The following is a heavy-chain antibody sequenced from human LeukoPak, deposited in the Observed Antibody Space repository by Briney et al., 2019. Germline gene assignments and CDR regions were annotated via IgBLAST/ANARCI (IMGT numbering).Heavy chain of an antibody. V-gene: IGHV3-23*01. CDR1: GFTLSICA. CDR2: ISGSGSST. Sequence: GGSLRLSCAASGFTLSICAMNWVRQAPGKGLEWVSGISGSGSSTYYADSVKGRFTISRDSSKNTVYLQMNSLRAEDTAVYYCAKADGSYKTLIDYWGQGTLVTVSS. D-gene: IGHD3-10*01. CDR3: AKADGSYKTLIDY. J-gene: IGHJ4*02.